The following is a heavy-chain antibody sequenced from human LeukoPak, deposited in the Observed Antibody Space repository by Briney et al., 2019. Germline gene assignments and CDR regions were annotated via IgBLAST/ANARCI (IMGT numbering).Heavy chain of an antibody. CDR3: STTYYYGSGSYFPFDY. V-gene: IGHV1-46*01. CDR2: INPSGGST. Sequence: ASVTVSCKASGYTFTSYYMHWVRQAPGQGLEWMGIINPSGGSTSYAQKFQGRVTITADKSTSTAYMELSSLRSEDTAVYYCSTTYYYGSGSYFPFDYWGQGTLVTVSS. D-gene: IGHD3-10*01. J-gene: IGHJ4*02. CDR1: GYTFTSYY.